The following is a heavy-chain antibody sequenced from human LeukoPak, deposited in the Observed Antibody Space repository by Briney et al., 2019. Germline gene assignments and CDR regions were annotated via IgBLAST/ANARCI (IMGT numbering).Heavy chain of an antibody. CDR1: GGSFSGYY. CDR3: ARSAPRMDY. Sequence: SETLSLTCAVYGGSFSGYYWSWIRQPPGKGLEWIGEINHSGSTNYNLSLKSRVTISVDTSKNQFSLKLSSVTAADTAVYYCARSAPRMDYWGQGTLVTVSS. D-gene: IGHD2-8*01. V-gene: IGHV4-34*01. CDR2: INHSGST. J-gene: IGHJ4*02.